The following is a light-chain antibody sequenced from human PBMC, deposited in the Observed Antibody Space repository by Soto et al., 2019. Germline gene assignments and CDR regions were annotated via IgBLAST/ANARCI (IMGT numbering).Light chain of an antibody. CDR3: QQNDYLLS. Sequence: IVLTXSPSXLXXSXXXXXXXXFQASQDISNYLNWYQQKPGKVPKLLIYDASNLEGGVPSRFSGSGSGTEFTLTISGLQPEDIATYYCQQNDYLLSFGGGTKVDIK. CDR1: QDISNY. J-gene: IGKJ4*01. CDR2: DAS. V-gene: IGKV1-33*01.